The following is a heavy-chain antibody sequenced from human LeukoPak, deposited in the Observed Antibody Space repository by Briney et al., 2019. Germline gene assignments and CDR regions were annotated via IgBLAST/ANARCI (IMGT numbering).Heavy chain of an antibody. D-gene: IGHD4/OR15-4a*01. J-gene: IGHJ4*02. CDR2: IYSDNT. CDR1: GFTVSSNS. CDR3: ARRAGAYSHPYDY. Sequence: GGSLRLACTVSGFTVSSNSISWVRQAPGKVLELVSFIYSDNTHYSDSVKGRFTISRDNSKNTLYLQMNSLRAEDTAVYYCARRAGAYSHPYDYWGQGTLVTVSS. V-gene: IGHV3-53*01.